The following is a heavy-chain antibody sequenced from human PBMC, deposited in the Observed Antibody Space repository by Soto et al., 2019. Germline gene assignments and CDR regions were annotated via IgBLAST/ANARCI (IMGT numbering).Heavy chain of an antibody. CDR2: ISGYNGDT. V-gene: IGHV1-18*01. CDR3: AKNGQPPYYYYGLDV. Sequence: QGHLVQSGAEVKKPGASVKVSCKASGYTFTRYGISWVRQAPGQGLEWMGWISGYNGDTKYAQNLQDRVTMTIDTSTNTAYMELRSLTSDDTAVYYCAKNGQPPYYYYGLDVWGQGTTVTVSS. J-gene: IGHJ6*02. CDR1: GYTFTRYG. D-gene: IGHD2-8*01.